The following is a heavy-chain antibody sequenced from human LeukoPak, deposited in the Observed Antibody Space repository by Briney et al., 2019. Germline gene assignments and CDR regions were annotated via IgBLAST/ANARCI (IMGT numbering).Heavy chain of an antibody. Sequence: PGGSLRLSCAASGFTFSSYAMSWVRQAPGKGLEWVSAISGSGGSTYYADSVKGRFTISRDNSKNTLYLQMNSLRAEDTAVYYCAKVGLPGSPELRSTPRWLFDYWGQGTLVTVSS. V-gene: IGHV3-23*01. D-gene: IGHD1-7*01. CDR3: AKVGLPGSPELRSTPRWLFDY. CDR2: ISGSGGST. J-gene: IGHJ4*02. CDR1: GFTFSSYA.